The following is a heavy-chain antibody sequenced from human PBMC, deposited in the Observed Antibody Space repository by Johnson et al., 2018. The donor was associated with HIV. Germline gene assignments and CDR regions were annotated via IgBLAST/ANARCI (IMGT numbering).Heavy chain of an antibody. J-gene: IGHJ3*02. CDR1: GFTFSTYD. Sequence: EVQLVESGGGLVQPGGSLRLSCAASGFTFSTYDMHWVRQAAGKGLEWVSAIGPAGDTYYPDSVKGRFTISRDNSKNTLYLQMNSLRAEDTAVYYCARPIARGASDIWGQGTMVTVSS. D-gene: IGHD3-10*01. CDR2: IGPAGDT. V-gene: IGHV3-13*01. CDR3: ARPIARGASDI.